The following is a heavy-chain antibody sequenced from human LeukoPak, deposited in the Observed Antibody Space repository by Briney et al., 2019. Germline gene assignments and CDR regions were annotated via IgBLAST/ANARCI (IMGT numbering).Heavy chain of an antibody. D-gene: IGHD3-22*01. CDR1: GGSISSYY. CDR3: ARDSGFSGYYALDY. Sequence: SETLSLTCTVSGGSISSYYWSWIRQPAGKGLEWIGRIYTSGSTNHNPSLKSRVTMSVDTSKNQFSLKLSSVTAADTAVYYCARDSGFSGYYALDYWGQGTLVTVSS. CDR2: IYTSGST. J-gene: IGHJ4*02. V-gene: IGHV4-4*07.